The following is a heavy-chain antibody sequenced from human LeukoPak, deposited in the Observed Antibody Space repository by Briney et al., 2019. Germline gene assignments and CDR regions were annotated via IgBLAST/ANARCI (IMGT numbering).Heavy chain of an antibody. Sequence: GASVKVSCKASGGTFSSYAISWVRQAPGQGLEWMGGIIPIFGTANYAQKFQGRVTITTDESTSTAYMELSSLRSEDTAVYYCARDMESVEQQLDSPQDYWGQGTLVTVSS. J-gene: IGHJ4*02. CDR3: ARDMESVEQQLDSPQDY. CDR1: GGTFSSYA. V-gene: IGHV1-69*05. D-gene: IGHD6-13*01. CDR2: IIPIFGTA.